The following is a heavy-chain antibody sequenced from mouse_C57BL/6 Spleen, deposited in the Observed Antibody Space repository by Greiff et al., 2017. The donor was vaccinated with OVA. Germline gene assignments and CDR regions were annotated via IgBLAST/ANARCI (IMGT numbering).Heavy chain of an antibody. CDR1: GYTFTDYE. V-gene: IGHV1-15*01. D-gene: IGHD2-4*01. Sequence: QVQLQQSGAELVRPGASVTLSCKASGYTFTDYEMHWVKQTPVHGLEWIGAIDPETGGTAYNQKFKGKAILTADKSSSTAYMELRSLTSEDCAVYYCTRNDYGECAYWGQGTLVTVSA. CDR2: IDPETGGT. CDR3: TRNDYGECAY. J-gene: IGHJ3*01.